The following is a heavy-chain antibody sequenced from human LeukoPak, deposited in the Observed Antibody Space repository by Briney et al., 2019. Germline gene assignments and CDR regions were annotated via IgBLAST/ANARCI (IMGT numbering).Heavy chain of an antibody. CDR2: VDPEDGET. D-gene: IGHD1-26*01. V-gene: IGHV1-69-2*01. J-gene: IGHJ4*02. Sequence: ASVKVSCKVSGCTFTDYYMHWVQQAPGKGLEWMGLVDPEDGETIYAEKFQGRVTITADTSTDTAYMELSSLRSEDTAVYYCATAWELPLFDYWGQGTLVTVSS. CDR1: GCTFTDYY. CDR3: ATAWELPLFDY.